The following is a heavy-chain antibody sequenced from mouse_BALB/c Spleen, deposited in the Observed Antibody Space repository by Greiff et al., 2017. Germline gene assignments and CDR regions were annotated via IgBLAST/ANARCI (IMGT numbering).Heavy chain of an antibody. Sequence: EVKVVESGGGLVKPGGSLKLSCAASGFTFSSYAMSWVRQTPEKRLEWVASISSGGSTYYPDSVKGRFTISRDNARNILYLQMSSLRSEDTAMYYCARGENYYGSSYGGYAMDYWGQGTSVTVSS. CDR2: ISSGGST. CDR3: ARGENYYGSSYGGYAMDY. J-gene: IGHJ4*01. D-gene: IGHD1-1*01. V-gene: IGHV5-6-5*01. CDR1: GFTFSSYA.